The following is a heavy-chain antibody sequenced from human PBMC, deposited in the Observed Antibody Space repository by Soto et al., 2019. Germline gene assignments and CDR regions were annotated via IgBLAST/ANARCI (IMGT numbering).Heavy chain of an antibody. Sequence: ASVKVSCKASGYTFTSYAMHWVRQAPGQRLEWMGWINAGNGKTKYSQKFQGRATITRDTSASTANMELSSLRSEDTAVYYCASSHIAAAPYGMDVWGQGTTVTVSS. CDR1: GYTFTSYA. CDR2: INAGNGKT. D-gene: IGHD6-13*01. V-gene: IGHV1-3*01. J-gene: IGHJ6*02. CDR3: ASSHIAAAPYGMDV.